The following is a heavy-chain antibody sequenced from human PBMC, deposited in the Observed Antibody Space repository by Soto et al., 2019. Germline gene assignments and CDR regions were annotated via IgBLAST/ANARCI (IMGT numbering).Heavy chain of an antibody. CDR1: GFTFSSYG. CDR3: AKDQLSPLFYFDY. CDR2: ISYDGSNK. V-gene: IGHV3-30*18. D-gene: IGHD5-18*01. J-gene: IGHJ4*02. Sequence: GGSLRLSCAASGFTFSSYGMHWVRQAPGKGLEWVAVISYDGSNKYYADSVKGRFTISRDNSKNTLYLQMNSLRAEDTAVYYCAKDQLSPLFYFDYWGQGTLVTVSS.